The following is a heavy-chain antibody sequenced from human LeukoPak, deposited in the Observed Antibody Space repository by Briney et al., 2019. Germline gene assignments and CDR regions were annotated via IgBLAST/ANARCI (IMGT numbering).Heavy chain of an antibody. CDR3: ARKKCSSTSCYKELGAFDI. V-gene: IGHV4-59*10. D-gene: IGHD2-2*02. J-gene: IGHJ3*02. CDR1: GGSFSGYY. CDR2: IYSREST. Sequence: SETLSLTCAVYGGSFSGYYWSWIRQPAGKGLEWIGRIYSRESTNYNPSLKSRVTMSVDTSKNQFSLKLSSVTAADTAVYYCARKKCSSTSCYKELGAFDIWGQGTMVTVSS.